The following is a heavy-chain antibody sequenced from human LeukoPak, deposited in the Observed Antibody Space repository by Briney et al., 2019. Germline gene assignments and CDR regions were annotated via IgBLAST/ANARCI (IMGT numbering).Heavy chain of an antibody. CDR1: GFTFSSYA. CDR3: AKVAAQLLAFDI. V-gene: IGHV3-23*01. Sequence: GGSLRLSCAASGFTFSSYAMSWVRQAPGKGRDWGSAISGSGGSTYYADSVKGRFTISRDNSKNTLYLQMNSLRAEDTAVYYCAKVAAQLLAFDIWGQGTMVTVSS. D-gene: IGHD1-26*01. J-gene: IGHJ3*02. CDR2: ISGSGGST.